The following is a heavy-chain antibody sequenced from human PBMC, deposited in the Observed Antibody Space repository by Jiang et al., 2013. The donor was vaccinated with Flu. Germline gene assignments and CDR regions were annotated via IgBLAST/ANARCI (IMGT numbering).Heavy chain of an antibody. Sequence: SGAEVKKPGSSVKVSCKASGGTFSSYAISWVRQAPGQGLEWMGGIIPIFGTANYAQKFQGRVTITADESTSTAYMELSSLRSEDTAVYYCARSIAAAGTEDDAFDIWGQGTMVTVSS. J-gene: IGHJ3*02. CDR3: ARSIAAAGTEDDAFDI. D-gene: IGHD6-13*01. CDR2: IIPIFGTA. V-gene: IGHV1-69*01. CDR1: GGTFSSYA.